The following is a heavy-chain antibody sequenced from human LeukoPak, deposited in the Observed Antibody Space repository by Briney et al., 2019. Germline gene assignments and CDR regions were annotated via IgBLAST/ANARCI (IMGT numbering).Heavy chain of an antibody. Sequence: ASVKVSCKASGYTFTTYDINWVRQAAGQGLEWMGWMDPHNGNAGYAQKFQGRVTMTRDTSISTAYMELSSLRSDDTGVYYCARIPQRVPHNWFDPWGQGTLVTVSS. J-gene: IGHJ5*02. D-gene: IGHD2-2*01. CDR3: ARIPQRVPHNWFDP. CDR1: GYTFTTYD. CDR2: MDPHNGNA. V-gene: IGHV1-8*01.